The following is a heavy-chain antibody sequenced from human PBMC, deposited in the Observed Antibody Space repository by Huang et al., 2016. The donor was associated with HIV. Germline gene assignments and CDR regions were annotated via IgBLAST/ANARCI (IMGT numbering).Heavy chain of an antibody. CDR2: RCPEDAYT. Sequence: VQLVQSGAEVKKPGESLKISCKGSGYSFSSYWIAWVRQMPGKGLEWVGIRCPEDAYTTYSPSYEGQVTSAADKSIGTAYLRGNSLKASDTAMYYCAGRFSSSSGYFDYWGQGSLVTVSS. CDR3: AGRFSSSSGYFDY. V-gene: IGHV5-51*01. J-gene: IGHJ4*02. CDR1: GYSFSSYW. D-gene: IGHD6-6*01.